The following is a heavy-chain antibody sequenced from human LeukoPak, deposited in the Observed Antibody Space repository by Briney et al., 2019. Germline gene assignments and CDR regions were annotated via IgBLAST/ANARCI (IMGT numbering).Heavy chain of an antibody. V-gene: IGHV3-7*01. CDR1: GFTFSSSW. D-gene: IGHD3-10*01. CDR2: INQDGGEK. CDR3: AREPGIGYAFDI. J-gene: IGHJ3*02. Sequence: GGSLRLSCAASGFTFSSSWMTWVRQAPGKGLEWVANINQDGGEKHYVDSVKGRFTISRDNAKNSLYLQMNSLRAEDTAVYYCAREPGIGYAFDIWGQGTMVTVFS.